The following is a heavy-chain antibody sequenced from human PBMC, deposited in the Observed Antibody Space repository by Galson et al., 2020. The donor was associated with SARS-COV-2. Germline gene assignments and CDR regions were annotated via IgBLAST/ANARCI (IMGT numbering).Heavy chain of an antibody. CDR2: IVFGSGNT. V-gene: IGHV1-58*02. J-gene: IGHJ3*02. CDR1: GFTFTSSA. CDR3: AAPGCTNGVCYDAFDI. D-gene: IGHD2-8*01. Sequence: ASVKVSCKASGFTFTSSAMQWVRQARGQRLEWIGWIVFGSGNTNYAQKFQERVTITRDMSTSTAYMELSSLRSEDTAVYYCAAPGCTNGVCYDAFDIWGQGTMVTVSS.